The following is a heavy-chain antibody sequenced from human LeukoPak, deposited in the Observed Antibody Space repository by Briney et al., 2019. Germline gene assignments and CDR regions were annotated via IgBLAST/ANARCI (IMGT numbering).Heavy chain of an antibody. CDR3: AKDLASQLGRGFYYYYGMDV. J-gene: IGHJ6*02. D-gene: IGHD6-6*01. CDR2: ISNSGVTT. V-gene: IGHV3-23*01. Sequence: GGSLRLSCAGSGLILRTYAMGWVRQAPRKGLEWVSVISNSGVTTYYSDSVKGRFTISRDNSKNTLYLQMNSLRAEDTAVYYCAKDLASQLGRGFYYYYGMDVWGQGTTVTVSS. CDR1: GLILRTYA.